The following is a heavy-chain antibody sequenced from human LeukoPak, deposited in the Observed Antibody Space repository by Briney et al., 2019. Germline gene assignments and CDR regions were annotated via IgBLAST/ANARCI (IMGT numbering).Heavy chain of an antibody. V-gene: IGHV5-51*01. J-gene: IGHJ5*02. Sequence: GESLKISCKASGYSFNNNWIGWVRQVPGEGLEWMGIVYPGDSDTRYSPAFQGQVTISADKSISTAYLQWNSLKASDTAMYYCARHVTYYETTNNWFDPWGQGTLVTVSS. CDR1: GYSFNNNW. D-gene: IGHD3-22*01. CDR2: VYPGDSDT. CDR3: ARHVTYYETTNNWFDP.